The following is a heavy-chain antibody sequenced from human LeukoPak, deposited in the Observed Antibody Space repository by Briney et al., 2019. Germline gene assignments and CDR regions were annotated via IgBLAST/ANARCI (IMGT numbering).Heavy chain of an antibody. CDR2: ISGSGGST. CDR1: GFTFSSYA. CDR3: AKKESRYCSSTSCLIGMDV. J-gene: IGHJ6*02. V-gene: IGHV3-23*01. D-gene: IGHD2-2*01. Sequence: SGGSLRLSCAASGFTFSSYAMSWVRQAPGKGLEWVSAISGSGGSTYYADSVKGRFTISRDNSKNTLYLQMNSLRAEDTAVYYCAKKESRYCSSTSCLIGMDVWGQGTTVTVSS.